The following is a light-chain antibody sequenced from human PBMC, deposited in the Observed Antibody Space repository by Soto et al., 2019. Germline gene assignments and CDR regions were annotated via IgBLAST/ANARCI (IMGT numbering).Light chain of an antibody. V-gene: IGKV3-15*01. J-gene: IGKJ1*01. CDR2: GTT. CDR3: QQYNDRPRT. CDR1: QSVSSN. Sequence: EVVLTQSPGTLSLSPGERATLSCRASQSVSSNLAWYQHKPGQAPRLLIYGTTTRATGIPARFSGSGSGTEFTLTISSLQSEDFAVYYCQQYNDRPRTFGQGTKVDIK.